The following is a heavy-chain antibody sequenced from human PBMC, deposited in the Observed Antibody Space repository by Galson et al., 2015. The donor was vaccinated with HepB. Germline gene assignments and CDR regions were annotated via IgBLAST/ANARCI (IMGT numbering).Heavy chain of an antibody. D-gene: IGHD2-2*01. J-gene: IGHJ3*02. CDR2: IYSGGST. CDR1: GFTFDDYA. Sequence: SLRLSCAASGFTFDDYAMHWVRQAPGKGLEWVSVIYSGGSTYYADSVKGRFTISRDNSKNTLYLQMNSLRAEDTAVYYCASQRDCSSTSCSGHAFDIWGQGTMVTVSS. CDR3: ASQRDCSSTSCSGHAFDI. V-gene: IGHV3-53*01.